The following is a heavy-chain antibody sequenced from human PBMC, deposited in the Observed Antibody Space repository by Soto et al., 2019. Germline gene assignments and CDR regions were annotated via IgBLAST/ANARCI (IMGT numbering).Heavy chain of an antibody. D-gene: IGHD3-22*01. J-gene: IGHJ4*02. V-gene: IGHV1-69*13. Sequence: ASVKVSCKASGGTFSSYAISWVRQAPGQGLEWMGGIIPIFGTANYAQKFQGRVTITADESTSTAYMELSSLRSEDTAVYYCAQDTYYYDSKGYYVFDYWGLGTLVTVSS. CDR2: IIPIFGTA. CDR3: AQDTYYYDSKGYYVFDY. CDR1: GGTFSSYA.